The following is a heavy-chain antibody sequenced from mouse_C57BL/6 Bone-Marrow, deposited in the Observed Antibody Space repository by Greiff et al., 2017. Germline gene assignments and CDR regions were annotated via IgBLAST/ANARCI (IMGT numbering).Heavy chain of an antibody. CDR3: TNWAYWYFDV. Sequence: VQLQQPGTVLARPGASVKMSCKTSGYTFTSYWMHWVKQRPGQGLEWIGAIYPANSDTRYNQQFKGKAKLTAVTSASTAYMELSSLTYEDSAVYYYTNWAYWYFDVWGTGTTVTVSS. D-gene: IGHD4-1*01. V-gene: IGHV1-5*01. CDR1: GYTFTSYW. J-gene: IGHJ1*03. CDR2: IYPANSDT.